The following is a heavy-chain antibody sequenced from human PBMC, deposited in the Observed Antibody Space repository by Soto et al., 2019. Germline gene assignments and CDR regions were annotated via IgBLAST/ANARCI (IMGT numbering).Heavy chain of an antibody. D-gene: IGHD2-21*01. Sequence: PGGSLRLSCSASGFSVYNNYMTWVRQAPGRRPEWVAVIYTRGTTHYADFATGRFTFSRDNSKNTLYLQMDSLRPEDTAVYYCAKLWGYYFESWGPGTLVTVSS. CDR1: GFSVYNNY. J-gene: IGHJ4*02. V-gene: IGHV3-53*01. CDR3: AKLWGYYFES. CDR2: IYTRGTT.